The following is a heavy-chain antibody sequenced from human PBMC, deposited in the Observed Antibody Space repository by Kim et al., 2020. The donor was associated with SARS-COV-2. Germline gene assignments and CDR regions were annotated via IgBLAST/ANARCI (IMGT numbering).Heavy chain of an antibody. CDR2: INHSGST. D-gene: IGHD4-17*01. CDR3: ARGVSGTTVVTLGLGYYYYYGMDV. V-gene: IGHV4-34*01. Sequence: SETLSLTCAVYGGSFSGYYWSWIRQPPGKGLEWIGEINHSGSTNYNPSLKSRVTISVDTSKNQFSLKLSSLTAADTAVYYCARGVSGTTVVTLGLGYYYYYGMDVWGQGTTVTVSS. J-gene: IGHJ6*02. CDR1: GGSFSGYY.